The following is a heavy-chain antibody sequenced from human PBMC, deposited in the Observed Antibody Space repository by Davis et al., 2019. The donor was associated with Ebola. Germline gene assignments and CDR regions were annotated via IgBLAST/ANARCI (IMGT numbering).Heavy chain of an antibody. D-gene: IGHD6-13*01. J-gene: IGHJ4*02. CDR3: ARLRAAAGGVY. CDR2: IYYSGST. Sequence: MPSETLSLTCTVSGGSIISSSYYWGWIRQPPGKGLEWIGSIYYSGSTYYNPSLKSRVTISVDTSKNQFSLKLSSVTAADMAVYYCARLRAAAGGVYWGQGTLVTVSS. CDR1: GGSIISSSYY. V-gene: IGHV4-39*01.